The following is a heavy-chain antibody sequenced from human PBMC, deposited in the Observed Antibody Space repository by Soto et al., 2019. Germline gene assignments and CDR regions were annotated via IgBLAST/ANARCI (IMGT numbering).Heavy chain of an antibody. V-gene: IGHV1-46*01. CDR2: VNPSGGHT. CDR3: ARGGHVVVVTAALDY. D-gene: IGHD2-21*02. CDR1: GDTFTDYY. J-gene: IGHJ4*02. Sequence: QVQLMQSGAEVKKPGASVKVSCKASGDTFTDYYIHWVRQAPGQGLEWMGTVNPSGGHTTYAQHSLGRVTMHWDTSTSTLYMELNSLTSDDTAIYYCARGGHVVVVTAALDYWGQGTLVTVAS.